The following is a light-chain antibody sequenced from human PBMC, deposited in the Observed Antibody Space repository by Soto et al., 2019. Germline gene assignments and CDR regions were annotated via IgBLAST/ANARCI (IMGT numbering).Light chain of an antibody. V-gene: IGLV2-18*02. CDR1: SSDIGSYNR. J-gene: IGLJ2*01. CDR3: SSYTSIQSSHMVI. CDR2: EVS. Sequence: QSVLTQPPSVSGSPGQSVTISCTGTSSDIGSYNRVSWYQQPPGTAPKVMIYEVSNRPSGVPDRFSGSKSGNTASLTISGLQAEDEADYYCSSYTSIQSSHMVIFGGGTKVTVL.